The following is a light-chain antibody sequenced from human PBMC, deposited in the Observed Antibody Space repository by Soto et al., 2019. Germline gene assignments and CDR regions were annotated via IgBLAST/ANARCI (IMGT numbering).Light chain of an antibody. CDR1: SSDVGAYDY. V-gene: IGLV2-14*03. Sequence: QSALTQPASVSGSPGQSITISCTGTSSDVGAYDYVSWYQQHPGEVPKLMIFDVSDRPSGVSNRFSGSKSGNTACLTISGLQAEDEADYYCSSFTTSTSYVFGTGTKVTVL. J-gene: IGLJ1*01. CDR3: SSFTTSTSYV. CDR2: DVS.